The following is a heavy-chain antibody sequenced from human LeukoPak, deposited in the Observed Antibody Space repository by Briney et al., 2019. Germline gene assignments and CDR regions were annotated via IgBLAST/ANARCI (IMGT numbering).Heavy chain of an antibody. CDR2: IYHSGST. D-gene: IGHD6-13*01. J-gene: IGHJ3*02. V-gene: IGHV4-4*02. Sequence: SETLSLTCAVSGGSISSSNWWSWVRQPPGKGLEWIGEIYHSGSTNYSPSLKSRVTISVDKSKNQMSLKLSSVTAADTAVYYCARCLGFLIGSSWYPDAFDIWGQGTMVTVSS. CDR3: ARCLGFLIGSSWYPDAFDI. CDR1: GGSISSSNW.